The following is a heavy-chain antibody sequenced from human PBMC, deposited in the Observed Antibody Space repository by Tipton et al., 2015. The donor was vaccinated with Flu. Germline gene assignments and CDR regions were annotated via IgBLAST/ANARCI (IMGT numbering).Heavy chain of an antibody. CDR1: GGSVSSDSYY. J-gene: IGHJ2*01. V-gene: IGHV4-61*02. D-gene: IGHD2-8*01. CDR3: ARMRARDCTMGVCYLWYFDL. CDR2: IYSTGMT. Sequence: TLSLTCSVSGGSVSSDSYYWSWIRQPAGKALEWIGRIYSTGMTKYNPSLKSQVTISLDTSKNQFSLRLNSVTAADTAVYFCARMRARDCTMGVCYLWYFDLWGRGTRVTVS.